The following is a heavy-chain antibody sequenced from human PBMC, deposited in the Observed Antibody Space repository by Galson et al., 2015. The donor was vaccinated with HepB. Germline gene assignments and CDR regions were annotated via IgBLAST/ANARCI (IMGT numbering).Heavy chain of an antibody. V-gene: IGHV3-74*01. CDR2: INSDGSST. CDR3: ARGGYCSSTSCQRPLKANWFDP. J-gene: IGHJ5*02. CDR1: GFTFSSYW. Sequence: SLRLSCAASGFTFSSYWMHWVRQAPGKGLVWVSRINSDGSSTSYADSVKGRFTISRDNAKNTLYLQMNSLRAEDTAVYYCARGGYCSSTSCQRPLKANWFDPWGQGTLVTVSS. D-gene: IGHD2-2*01.